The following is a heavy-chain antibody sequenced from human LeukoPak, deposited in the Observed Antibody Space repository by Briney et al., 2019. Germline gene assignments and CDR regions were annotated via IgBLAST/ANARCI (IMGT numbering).Heavy chain of an antibody. CDR1: GYTFTDYD. CDR2: MNPDSGNT. V-gene: IGHV1-8*01. CDR3: ARGTRYCTSSSCYNY. D-gene: IGHD2-2*02. Sequence: ASVKVSCKASGYTFTDYDINWVRQATGQGLEWMGWMNPDSGNTGYAQKFQGRVTMTRDTSITTAYLELSSLKSEDTAVYYCARGTRYCTSSSCYNYWGQGTPLTVSS. J-gene: IGHJ4*02.